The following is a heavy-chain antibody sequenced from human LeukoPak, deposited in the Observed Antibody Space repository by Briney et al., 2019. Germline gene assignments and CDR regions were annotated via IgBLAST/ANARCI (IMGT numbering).Heavy chain of an antibody. J-gene: IGHJ4*02. Sequence: GSLRLSCAASGFAVSSNYMNWVRQAPGKGLEWVSVTYSGGSTYYADSVKGRFTISRDNAKNTLYLQMNSLRAEDTAVYYCARGIRTHYYDSSGTFDYWGQGTLVTVSS. CDR2: TYSGGST. CDR3: ARGIRTHYYDSSGTFDY. V-gene: IGHV3-53*01. CDR1: GFAVSSNY. D-gene: IGHD3-22*01.